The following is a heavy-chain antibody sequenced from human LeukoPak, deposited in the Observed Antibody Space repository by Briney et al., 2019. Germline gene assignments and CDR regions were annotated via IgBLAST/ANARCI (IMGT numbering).Heavy chain of an antibody. D-gene: IGHD1-1*01. CDR1: GFTFSSYS. CDR3: ASNEG. V-gene: IGHV3-48*01. Sequence: GGSLRLSCAASGFTFSSYSMNWVRKAPGKGLEWVSYISSSSSTIYYADSVKGRFTTSRDNAKNSLYLQTNSLRAEDTAVYYCASNEGWGQGTLVTVSS. J-gene: IGHJ4*02. CDR2: ISSSSSTI.